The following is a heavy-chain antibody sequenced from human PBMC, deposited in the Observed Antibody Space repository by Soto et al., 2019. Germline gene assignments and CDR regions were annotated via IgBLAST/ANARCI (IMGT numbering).Heavy chain of an antibody. V-gene: IGHV3-23*01. Sequence: EVQLLESGGGLVRPGGSLRLSCAASGFTFYNYAMNWVRQAPGKGLEWVSTISGGGDGTYYADSVKGRFTISRDNSRNTVYLQVNSLRAEDTAVYYCAKKGLGSLATYCTTGDCDYAFDVWGQGTRVNVS. D-gene: IGHD2-8*01. J-gene: IGHJ3*01. CDR3: AKKGLGSLATYCTTGDCDYAFDV. CDR1: GFTFYNYA. CDR2: ISGGGDGT.